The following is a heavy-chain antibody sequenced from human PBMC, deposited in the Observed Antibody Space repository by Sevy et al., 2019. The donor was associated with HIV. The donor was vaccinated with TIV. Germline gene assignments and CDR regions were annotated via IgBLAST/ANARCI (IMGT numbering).Heavy chain of an antibody. CDR1: GFTFSNYA. Sequence: GGSLRLSCAASGFTFSNYAMSWVRQAPGKGLEWVSDISASGGRPYYADSVKGRFTISRDNFKNTVDLQMDSLRADDTAIYYCAKVSSAYDFREDAFDFWGQGTTVTVSS. J-gene: IGHJ3*01. CDR3: AKVSSAYDFREDAFDF. CDR2: ISASGGRP. V-gene: IGHV3-23*01. D-gene: IGHD6-19*01.